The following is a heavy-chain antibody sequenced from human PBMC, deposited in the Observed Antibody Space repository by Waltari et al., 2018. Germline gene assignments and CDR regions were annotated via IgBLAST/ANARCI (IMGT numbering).Heavy chain of an antibody. CDR2: INAGNGNT. Sequence: QVQLVQSGAEVKTPGASVKVSCKASGYTFTSYAMHWVRQAPGQRLEWMGWINAGNGNTKYSQKFQGRVTITRDTSASTAYMELSSLRSEDTAVYYCARGTPYYNGSGSQPLRYWGQGTLVTVSS. V-gene: IGHV1-3*01. J-gene: IGHJ4*02. D-gene: IGHD3-10*01. CDR1: GYTFTSYA. CDR3: ARGTPYYNGSGSQPLRY.